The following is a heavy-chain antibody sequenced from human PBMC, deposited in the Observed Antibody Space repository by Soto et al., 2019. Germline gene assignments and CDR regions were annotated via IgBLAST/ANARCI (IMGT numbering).Heavy chain of an antibody. V-gene: IGHV4-30-4*01. CDR3: AHYFNGRAFDI. CDR2: IYYSGST. J-gene: IGHJ3*02. D-gene: IGHD3-10*01. CDR1: GGSIISGDYY. Sequence: PLETLSLTCTVSGGSIISGDYYWRWIRQPPGKGLEWIGYIYYSGSTYYNPSLKSRVTISVDTSKNQFSLKLSSVTAADTAVYYCAHYFNGRAFDIWGQGTMVT.